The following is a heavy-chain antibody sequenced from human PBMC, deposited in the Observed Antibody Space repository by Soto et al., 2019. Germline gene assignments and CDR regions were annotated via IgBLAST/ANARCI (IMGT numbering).Heavy chain of an antibody. J-gene: IGHJ4*02. CDR2: IYHIGST. Sequence: QPQLQESGSGLVKPSQTLSLTCAVSGGSISSGGYSWSWIRQPPGNGLEWIGYIYHIGSTHYNPSLKSRVTISVDRSKNQFSLKLSSVTAADTAVYYCAAGGGLPRYYWGQGTLITVSS. V-gene: IGHV4-30-2*01. CDR1: GGSISSGGYS. CDR3: AAGGGLPRYY. D-gene: IGHD5-12*01.